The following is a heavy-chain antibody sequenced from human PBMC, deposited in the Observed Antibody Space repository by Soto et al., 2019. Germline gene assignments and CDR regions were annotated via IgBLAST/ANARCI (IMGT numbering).Heavy chain of an antibody. V-gene: IGHV4-30-4*01. CDR2: IHHSGRT. CDR1: GGSISSGDYY. CDR3: ARERLGADSSGDYWNYMDV. D-gene: IGHD3-22*01. J-gene: IGHJ6*02. Sequence: QVQLQESGPGLVKPSQTLSLTCTVSGGSISSGDYYWSWIRQPPGKGLEWLGYIHHSGRTYYNPSLRSGLSISVDTSKTQFSMTLNSVTAADTAVYYCARERLGADSSGDYWNYMDVWGQGTTVTVSS.